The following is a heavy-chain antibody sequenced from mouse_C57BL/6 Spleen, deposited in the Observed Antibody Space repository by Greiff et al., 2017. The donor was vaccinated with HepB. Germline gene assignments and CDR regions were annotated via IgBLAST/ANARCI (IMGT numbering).Heavy chain of an antibody. J-gene: IGHJ2*01. CDR3: AREGGVRRDYFDY. CDR1: GYTFTDYN. Sequence: EVQLQQSGPELVKPGDSVKMSCKASGYTFTDYNMHWVKQSHGKSLEWIGYINPKNGGTSYNQKFKGKATLTVNKSSSTAYMERRSLTSEDSAVYYCAREGGVRRDYFDYWGQGTTLTVSS. D-gene: IGHD2-14*01. CDR2: INPKNGGT. V-gene: IGHV1-22*01.